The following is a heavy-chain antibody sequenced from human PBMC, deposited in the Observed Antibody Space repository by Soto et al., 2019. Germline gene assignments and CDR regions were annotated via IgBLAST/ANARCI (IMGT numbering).Heavy chain of an antibody. CDR2: VSPLFGAA. D-gene: IGHD3-10*01. V-gene: IGHV1-69*01. J-gene: IGHJ6*02. CDR1: GGSLKGYG. Sequence: QVQLVQSGAEVRKPGSSVKVSCKASGGSLKGYGIGWVRQAPGQGLEWMGGVSPLFGAANYAQKFQARVTIIADASTSTVNMELSSLTSEDTALYYCARVLYYASGIYSSYAMDVWAQGTPVTVSS. CDR3: ARVLYYASGIYSSYAMDV.